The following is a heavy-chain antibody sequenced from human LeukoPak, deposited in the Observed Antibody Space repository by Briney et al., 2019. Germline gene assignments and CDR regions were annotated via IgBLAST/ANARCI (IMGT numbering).Heavy chain of an antibody. CDR2: IYYSGST. CDR3: ARVYYYDNSGYGKDYFDY. CDR1: GGSISSGDYY. Sequence: SETLSLTCTVSGGSISSGDYYWSWIRQPPGKGLEWTGYIYYSGSTYYNPSLKSRVTMSVDTSKNQFSLKLSSVTAADTAVYYCARVYYYDNSGYGKDYFDYWGQGTLVTVSS. J-gene: IGHJ4*02. V-gene: IGHV4-30-4*01. D-gene: IGHD3-22*01.